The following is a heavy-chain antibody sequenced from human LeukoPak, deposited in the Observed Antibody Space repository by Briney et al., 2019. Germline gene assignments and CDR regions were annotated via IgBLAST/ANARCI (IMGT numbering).Heavy chain of an antibody. Sequence: PGGSLRLSCAASGFTFSSYAMSWVRQAPGKGLEWVSVISGSGGSTNYADSVKGRFTISRDYSKNTLYLQMNSLRAEDTAVYYCAKLVGSNYSNWFAPGARGPLATVP. D-gene: IGHD3-10*01. CDR1: GFTFSSYA. CDR2: ISGSGGST. J-gene: IGHJ5*02. V-gene: IGHV3-23*01. CDR3: AKLVGSNYSNWFAP.